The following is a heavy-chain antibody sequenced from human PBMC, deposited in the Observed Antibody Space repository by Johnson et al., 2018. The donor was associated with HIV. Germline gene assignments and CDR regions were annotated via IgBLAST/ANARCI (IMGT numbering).Heavy chain of an antibody. CDR2: IKEDGSER. V-gene: IGHV3-7*02. J-gene: IGHJ3*02. CDR1: GFIFRSYW. D-gene: IGHD1/OR15-1a*01. Sequence: VQLVESGGGLVQPGGSLRLSCVASGFIFRSYWMSWVRQAPGKGLEWVANIKEDGSERYYVDSVKGRFTISRDNSKNTLYLQMNSLRAEDTAVYYCARAHNWHSDAFDIWGQGTMVTVSS. CDR3: ARAHNWHSDAFDI.